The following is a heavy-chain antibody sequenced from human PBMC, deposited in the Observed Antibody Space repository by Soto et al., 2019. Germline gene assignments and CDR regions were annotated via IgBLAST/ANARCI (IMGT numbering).Heavy chain of an antibody. J-gene: IGHJ3*02. V-gene: IGHV3-23*01. CDR2: IFGRGGST. Sequence: EVPLLESGGGLVQPGGSLRLSCAASGFTFSSYAMTWVRQAPGKGLEWVSLIFGRGGSTYYTDSVKGRFTISRDNSKNTLYLQMNNLRAEDTAIYYCAKEASGQWLGGSPFDIWGQGTMVTVSS. CDR1: GFTFSSYA. CDR3: AKEASGQWLGGSPFDI. D-gene: IGHD6-19*01.